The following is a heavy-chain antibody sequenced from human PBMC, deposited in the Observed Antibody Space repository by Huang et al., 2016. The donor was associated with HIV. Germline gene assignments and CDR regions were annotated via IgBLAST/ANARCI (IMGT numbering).Heavy chain of an antibody. Sequence: QLQLLESGPGLVKPSQTLSLTCTVSGGPITTGDYYWSWIRQSAGKGLEWIGNISTSWSTNYNPSLQRRVTRSVETSKDQYSLKLDSVTAADTAVCYCAGEGVECLQTYWYFDVWGRGTLVTVSS. D-gene: IGHD4-4*01. CDR2: ISTSWST. J-gene: IGHJ2*01. CDR1: GGPITTGDYY. V-gene: IGHV4-61*09. CDR3: AGEGVECLQTYWYFDV.